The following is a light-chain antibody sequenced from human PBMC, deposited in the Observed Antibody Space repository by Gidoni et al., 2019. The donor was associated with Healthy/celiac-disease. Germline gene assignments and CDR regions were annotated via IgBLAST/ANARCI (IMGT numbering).Light chain of an antibody. CDR3: QQRSNWYT. CDR1: QSISSY. Sequence: EIVLTQSPATLSLSPGERATLSCRASQSISSYLAWYQQKPGQAPKLLIYDASKRATGIPARFSGSGSGTDFTLTISSLEPEDVAVYYCQQRSNWYTFXQXTKLEIK. CDR2: DAS. J-gene: IGKJ2*01. V-gene: IGKV3-11*01.